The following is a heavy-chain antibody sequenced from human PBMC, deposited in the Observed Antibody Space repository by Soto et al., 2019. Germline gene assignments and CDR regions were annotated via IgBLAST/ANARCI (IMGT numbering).Heavy chain of an antibody. V-gene: IGHV3-9*01. CDR3: ARDVGFVARNLLY. CDR1: GFTFQDYA. J-gene: IGHJ4*02. Sequence: EVQLVESGGGLGQPGRSLRLSCAASGFTFQDYAMHWVRQAPGKGLEWVASINGNSGNIGYADSVKGRFTISRDNAKSSLYVEMTSLRVEDTALYYCARDVGFVARNLLYWGQGTLVTVS. D-gene: IGHD5-12*01. CDR2: INGNSGNI.